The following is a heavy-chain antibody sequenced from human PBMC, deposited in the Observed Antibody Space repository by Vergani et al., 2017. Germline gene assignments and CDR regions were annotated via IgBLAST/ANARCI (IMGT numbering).Heavy chain of an antibody. J-gene: IGHJ5*02. Sequence: EVPLVPSGAAVKKPGESLRISCKGSGYSFTSYWISWVRQMPGKGLEWMGRIDPSDSYTNYSPSFKGHVTISADKSISTAYLQWSSLKASDTAMYYCARVGWSYYDSSGYYYAPGGWFDPWGQGTLVTVSS. CDR1: GYSFTSYW. CDR2: IDPSDSYT. V-gene: IGHV5-10-1*03. D-gene: IGHD3-22*01. CDR3: ARVGWSYYDSSGYYYAPGGWFDP.